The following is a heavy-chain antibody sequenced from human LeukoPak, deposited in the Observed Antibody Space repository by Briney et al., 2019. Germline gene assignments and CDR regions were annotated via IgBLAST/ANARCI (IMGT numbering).Heavy chain of an antibody. CDR3: TTSPQQVFGDYVWR. CDR2: IKSNADGGTT. Sequence: PGGSPRLSCAASGFTFSNAWMSWVRQAPGKGLEWVGRIKSNADGGTTDYAAPVKGRFTISRDDSKNTLYVQMNSLKTEDTAVYYCTTSPQQVFGDYVWRWGQGTLVTVSS. CDR1: GFTFSNAW. V-gene: IGHV3-15*01. D-gene: IGHD3-16*01. J-gene: IGHJ4*02.